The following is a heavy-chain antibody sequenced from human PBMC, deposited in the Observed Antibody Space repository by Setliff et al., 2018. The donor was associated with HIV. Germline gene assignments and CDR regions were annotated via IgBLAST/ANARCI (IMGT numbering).Heavy chain of an antibody. CDR1: GGSFSDYS. D-gene: IGHD1-1*01. Sequence: GASVKVSCKASGGSFSDYSISWVRQAPGQAFEWMGGIIPMVSLPNFAQSFLGRLTITANRSTTTAYMELSRLTSEDTAVYYCARGQLKPTGYFFDYWGLGTLVPSPQ. CDR3: ARGQLKPTGYFFDY. J-gene: IGHJ4*02. CDR2: IIPMVSLP. V-gene: IGHV1-69*10.